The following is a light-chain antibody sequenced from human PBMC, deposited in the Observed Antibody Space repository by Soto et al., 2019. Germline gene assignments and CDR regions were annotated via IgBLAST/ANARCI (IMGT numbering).Light chain of an antibody. Sequence: DIQMTHSPSTLSASVLYIVTITFRSSQSIDIWLALYQQKPGKAPKRLIYAASTLESGVPSRFSGIRSGTEFSLTISSLQPEDFATYYCLKHNSYPFNFGPGTKVDIK. J-gene: IGKJ3*01. CDR3: LKHNSYPFN. CDR2: AAS. V-gene: IGKV1-5*01. CDR1: QSIDIW.